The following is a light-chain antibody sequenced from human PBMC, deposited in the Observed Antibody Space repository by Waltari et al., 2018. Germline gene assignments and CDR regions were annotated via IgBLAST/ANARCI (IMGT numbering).Light chain of an antibody. CDR1: QSLLHSNGNTY. Sequence: DIVMTQTPLSLPATPGEPASISCRSSQSLLHSNGNTYLYWYLQKPGQPPRLLIYRVSNRCSGVPDRFSGSGSGTDFTLKSSRVEAEDVGVYYCMQALQTPWTFGQGTKVEIK. V-gene: IGKV2-29*02. CDR3: MQALQTPWT. CDR2: RVS. J-gene: IGKJ1*01.